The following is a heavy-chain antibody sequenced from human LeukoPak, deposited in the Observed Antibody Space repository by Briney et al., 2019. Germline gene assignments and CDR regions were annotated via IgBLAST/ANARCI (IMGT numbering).Heavy chain of an antibody. Sequence: GGSLRLSCAASGFTFSIYAMSWVRRAPGKGLEWVSTISGSGGSTYYADSVKGRFTISRDNSKNTLYLQMNSLKTEDTAVYYCTRETRDGFNDAFDIWGQGTMVTVSS. CDR1: GFTFSIYA. CDR3: TRETRDGFNDAFDI. CDR2: ISGSGGST. V-gene: IGHV3-23*01. J-gene: IGHJ3*02. D-gene: IGHD5-24*01.